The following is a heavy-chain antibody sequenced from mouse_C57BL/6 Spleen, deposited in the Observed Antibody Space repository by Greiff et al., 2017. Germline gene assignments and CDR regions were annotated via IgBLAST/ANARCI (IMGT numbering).Heavy chain of an antibody. J-gene: IGHJ4*01. CDR2: INPGSGGT. CDR3: AREGDYGNYFYAMDY. CDR1: GYAFTNYL. Sequence: QVQLQQSGAELVRPGTSVKVSCKASGYAFTNYLIEGVKQRPGQGLEWIGVINPGSGGTNYNEKFKGKATLTADKSSSTAYMQLSSLTSEDSAVYFCAREGDYGNYFYAMDYWGQGTSVTVSS. D-gene: IGHD2-1*01. V-gene: IGHV1-54*01.